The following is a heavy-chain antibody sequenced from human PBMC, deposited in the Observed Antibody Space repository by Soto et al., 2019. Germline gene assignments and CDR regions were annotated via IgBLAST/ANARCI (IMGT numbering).Heavy chain of an antibody. J-gene: IGHJ3*02. CDR1: GGSISSGDSY. CDR2: IYCSGST. Sequence: QVQLQESGPGLVKPSQTLSLTCTVSGGSISSGDSYWSWIRQPPVRGLEWIGYIYCSGSTYYTPSLKSRVTISVDTSKNQFSLKLSSVTAADTAVYYCARAAKTYYYDSSGYYYTFDIWGQGTMVTVSS. V-gene: IGHV4-30-4*01. D-gene: IGHD3-22*01. CDR3: ARAAKTYYYDSSGYYYTFDI.